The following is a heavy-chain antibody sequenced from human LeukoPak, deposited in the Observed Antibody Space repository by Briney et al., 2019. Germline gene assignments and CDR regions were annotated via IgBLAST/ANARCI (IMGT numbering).Heavy chain of an antibody. J-gene: IGHJ4*02. Sequence: GGSLRLSCAASGFTFSSYEMNWVRQAPGKGLEWVSYISSSGSTIYYADSVKGRFTISRDNAKNSLYLQMNSLRAEDTAVYYCAREGGYCSSTSCYESFDYWGQGTLVTVSS. CDR3: AREGGYCSSTSCYESFDY. D-gene: IGHD2-2*01. V-gene: IGHV3-48*03. CDR1: GFTFSSYE. CDR2: ISSSGSTI.